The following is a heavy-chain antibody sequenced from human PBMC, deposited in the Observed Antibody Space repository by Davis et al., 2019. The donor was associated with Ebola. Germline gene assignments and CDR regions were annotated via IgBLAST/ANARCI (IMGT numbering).Heavy chain of an antibody. CDR3: ARDLPLGAMVSASPPYGLDV. J-gene: IGHJ6*02. V-gene: IGHV1-18*04. Sequence: ASVKVSCKASGYTFTSYGINWVRQAPGQGLEWMGWISAYKGYTNYAQKLQGRVTMTTDTSTTTAYMELRNLRSDDTAVYYCARDLPLGAMVSASPPYGLDVWGQGTTVTVSS. D-gene: IGHD2-15*01. CDR1: GYTFTSYG. CDR2: ISAYKGYT.